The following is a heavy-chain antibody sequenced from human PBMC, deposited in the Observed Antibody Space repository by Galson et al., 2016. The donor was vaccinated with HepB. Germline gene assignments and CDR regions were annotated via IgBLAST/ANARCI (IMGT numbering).Heavy chain of an antibody. Sequence: SLRLSCAASGFTFSFYGMHWVRQAPGKGLEWLAVIWYDGSYKYYADSVQGRFTISRYNSQNALYLQMNTVRADETAVYYCVGYVGTEAGGGRNWFDPWGQGTLVTVSS. CDR3: VGYVGTEAGGGRNWFDP. CDR1: GFTFSFYG. V-gene: IGHV3-33*01. J-gene: IGHJ5*02. D-gene: IGHD2-8*01. CDR2: IWYDGSYK.